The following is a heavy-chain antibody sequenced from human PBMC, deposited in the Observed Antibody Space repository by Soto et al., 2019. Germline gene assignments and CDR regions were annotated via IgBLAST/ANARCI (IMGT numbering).Heavy chain of an antibody. CDR2: ISSNGGST. Sequence: QRLSCAASGFTFSCCSMHWVRQAQGKGLEYVSAISSNGGSTYYANSVKGRFTISRDNSKNTLYLQMGSLRAEDMAVYYCARVYSSSSSYYYYMDVWGKGTTVTVSS. D-gene: IGHD6-6*01. CDR1: GFTFSCCS. J-gene: IGHJ6*03. V-gene: IGHV3-64*01. CDR3: ARVYSSSSSYYYYMDV.